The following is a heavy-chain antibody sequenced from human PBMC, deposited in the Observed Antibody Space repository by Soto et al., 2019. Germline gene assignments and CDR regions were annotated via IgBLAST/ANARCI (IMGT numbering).Heavy chain of an antibody. J-gene: IGHJ5*02. Sequence: QVQLVQSGTEVKKSGASVKLSCKTSGYTFTTYSITWVRQAPGQGLEWMGWVSAYNGNTNYAQKFQGRVTMTTDMSTSTAYMELRSLRSDDTARYYCAREAFGVHSSWFDPGGQGTLVTVSS. V-gene: IGHV1-18*04. CDR1: GYTFTTYS. D-gene: IGHD6-13*01. CDR2: VSAYNGNT. CDR3: AREAFGVHSSWFDP.